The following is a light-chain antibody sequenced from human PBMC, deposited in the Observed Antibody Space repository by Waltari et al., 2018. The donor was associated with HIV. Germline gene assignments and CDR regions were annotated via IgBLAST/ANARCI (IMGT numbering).Light chain of an antibody. Sequence: QSALTQPRSVSGSPGQSVTISCTGTGSDVGRYNYVSWYTTHPGKAPKLMIYDVTKRPSGVPDRFSGSKSGNTASLTISGLQAEDEADYHCCSYAGDYILLFGGGTKLTVL. CDR3: CSYAGDYILL. J-gene: IGLJ2*01. V-gene: IGLV2-11*01. CDR1: GSDVGRYNY. CDR2: DVT.